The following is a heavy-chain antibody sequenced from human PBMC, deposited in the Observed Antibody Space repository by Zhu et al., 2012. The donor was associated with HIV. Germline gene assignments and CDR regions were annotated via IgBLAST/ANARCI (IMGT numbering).Heavy chain of an antibody. Sequence: QVQLQESGPGLVKPSETLSLTCGVSGYSISSGYYWGWVRQPPGKGLELIGNIYHSGSSGSTYYNPSLKSRLTISIDTSRNQVSLELRSVTAADTAVYYCVTLCSGLCDSGXPLWGPGILVIVSS. J-gene: IGHJ4*03. D-gene: IGHD3-10*01. V-gene: IGHV4-38-2*01. CDR1: GYSISSGYY. CDR2: IYHSGSSGST. CDR3: VTLCSGLCDSGXPL.